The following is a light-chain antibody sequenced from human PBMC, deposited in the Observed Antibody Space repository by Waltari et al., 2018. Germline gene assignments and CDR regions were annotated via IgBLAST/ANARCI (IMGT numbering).Light chain of an antibody. CDR1: ESISTW. CDR3: QQYNNYPKT. CDR2: KAS. Sequence: DIQLTQSPSNLSASVGDRVTITCRASESISTWLAWYQQRPGQAPNLLIYKASSLQSGVPPRFSGTGSGTEFTLTISSLQPDDFGTYYCQQYNNYPKTFGQGTKVEVK. V-gene: IGKV1-5*03. J-gene: IGKJ1*01.